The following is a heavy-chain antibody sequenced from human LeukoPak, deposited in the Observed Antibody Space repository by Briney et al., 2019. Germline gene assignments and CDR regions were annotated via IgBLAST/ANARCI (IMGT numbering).Heavy chain of an antibody. J-gene: IGHJ5*02. Sequence: PGGSLRLSCAASGFTFSSYDMHWVRQATGKGLEWVSAIGTAGDTYYPGSVKGRFTISRENAKNSLYLQMNSLRAGDTAVYYCARGLRLGGDYDWFDPWGQGTLVTVSS. D-gene: IGHD4-17*01. V-gene: IGHV3-13*01. CDR2: IGTAGDT. CDR1: GFTFSSYD. CDR3: ARGLRLGGDYDWFDP.